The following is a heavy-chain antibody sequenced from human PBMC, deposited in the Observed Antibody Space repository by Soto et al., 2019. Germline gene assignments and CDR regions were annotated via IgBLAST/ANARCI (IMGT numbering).Heavy chain of an antibody. CDR1: HISISRYY. D-gene: IGHD3-3*01. CDR2: IYYSGST. Sequence: SETLSLTSTVSHISISRYYWSWTRQPPGKGLEWIGYIYYSGSTNYNPSLKSRVTISVATSKNQFSLKLSPVTAADTAVYYCARHRITIFGVAFFFDYCGQGTLVTVSS. V-gene: IGHV4-59*08. J-gene: IGHJ4*02. CDR3: ARHRITIFGVAFFFDY.